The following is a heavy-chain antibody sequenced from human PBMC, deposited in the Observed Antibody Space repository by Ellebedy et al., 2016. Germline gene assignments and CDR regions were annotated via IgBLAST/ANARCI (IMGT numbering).Heavy chain of an antibody. CDR1: GGTFSSYA. D-gene: IGHD4-17*01. CDR2: IIPIFGTA. Sequence: ASVKVSCKASGGTFSSYAISWVRQAPGQGLEWMGGIIPIFGTANYAQKFQGRVTITADESTSTAYMELRSLRSDDTAVYYCARLDYGDYDGEFVRYWGQGTLVTVSS. J-gene: IGHJ4*02. CDR3: ARLDYGDYDGEFVRY. V-gene: IGHV1-69*13.